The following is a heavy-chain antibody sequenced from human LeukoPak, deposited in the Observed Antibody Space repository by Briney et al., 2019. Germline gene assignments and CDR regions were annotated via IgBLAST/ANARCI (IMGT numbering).Heavy chain of an antibody. CDR2: IYHSGST. J-gene: IGHJ5*02. CDR3: ARGDPNLSWFDP. D-gene: IGHD2-21*01. Sequence: SETLSLTCTVSGGSISSGGYYWSWIRQPPGKGLEWIGYIYHSGSTYYNPSLKSRVTISVDRSKNQFSLKLSSVTAADTAVYYCARGDPNLSWFDPWGQGTLVTVSS. CDR1: GGSISSGGYY. V-gene: IGHV4-30-2*01.